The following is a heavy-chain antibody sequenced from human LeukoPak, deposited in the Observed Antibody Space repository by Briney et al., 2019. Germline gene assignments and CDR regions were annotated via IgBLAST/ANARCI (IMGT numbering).Heavy chain of an antibody. CDR2: FYSGGSS. J-gene: IGHJ4*02. V-gene: IGHV3-53*01. Sequence: GGSLRLSCAASGFTVRSIYMTWVRQAPGKGLEWVSSFYSGGSSYYADSVKGRFIISRDSSTDTLYLQMNSLRVEDKDVDFCARDRGYGYGFFDYWGQGTLVTVSS. D-gene: IGHD5-18*01. CDR3: ARDRGYGYGFFDY. CDR1: GFTVRSIY.